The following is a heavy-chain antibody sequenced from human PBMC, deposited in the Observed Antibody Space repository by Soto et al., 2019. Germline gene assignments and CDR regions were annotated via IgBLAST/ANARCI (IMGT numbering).Heavy chain of an antibody. V-gene: IGHV3-23*01. J-gene: IGHJ6*02. CDR3: AILYEVWSGYFSLLGAV. CDR2: VSGSGGST. D-gene: IGHD3-3*01. CDR1: GFTFSSYA. Sequence: GGSLRLSCAASGFTFSSYAMSWVRQAPGKGLEWVSSVSGSGGSTYYADSVKGRFTISRDNSKNTVYLQMNSLRAEDTAVYCCAILYEVWSGYFSLLGAVLVQAATVT.